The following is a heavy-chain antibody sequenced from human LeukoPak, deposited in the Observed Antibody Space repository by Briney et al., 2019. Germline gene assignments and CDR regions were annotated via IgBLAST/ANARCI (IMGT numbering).Heavy chain of an antibody. Sequence: SQTLSLTCTVSGGSISSGSYYWSWIRQPAGKGLEWIGRIYTSGSTNYNPSVKSRVTISVDTSKNQFSLKLSSVTAADTAVYYCARQGSSSWYKAFDIWGQGTMVTVSS. D-gene: IGHD6-13*01. V-gene: IGHV4-61*02. CDR3: ARQGSSSWYKAFDI. J-gene: IGHJ3*02. CDR1: GGSISSGSYY. CDR2: IYTSGST.